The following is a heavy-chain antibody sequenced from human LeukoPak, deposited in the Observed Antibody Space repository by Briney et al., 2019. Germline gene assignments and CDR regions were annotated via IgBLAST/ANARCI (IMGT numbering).Heavy chain of an antibody. CDR3: ARDPLAAADYFDY. CDR2: ISSSSSYI. CDR1: GFTFSSYS. J-gene: IGHJ4*02. V-gene: IGHV3-21*01. Sequence: GSLRLSCAASGFTFSSYSMNWVRQAPGKGLEWVSSISSSSSYIYYADSVKGRFTISRDNAKNSLYLQMNSLRAEDTAVYYCARDPLAAADYFDYWGQGTLVTVSS. D-gene: IGHD6-13*01.